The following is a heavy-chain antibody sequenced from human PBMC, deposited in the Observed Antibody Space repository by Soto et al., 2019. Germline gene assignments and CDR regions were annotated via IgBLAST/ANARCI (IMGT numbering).Heavy chain of an antibody. CDR3: ATISWNYVQRGTSHFDY. V-gene: IGHV1-24*01. J-gene: IGHJ4*02. Sequence: QVQLVQSGADVKKPGASVKVSCKVSGYTLTELSMHWVRQAPGKGLEWMGGFDPEDGETIYAQKFQGRVTMTEDTSTDTAYMELSSLRSEDTAVYYCATISWNYVQRGTSHFDYWGQGTLVTVSS. CDR1: GYTLTELS. D-gene: IGHD1-7*01. CDR2: FDPEDGET.